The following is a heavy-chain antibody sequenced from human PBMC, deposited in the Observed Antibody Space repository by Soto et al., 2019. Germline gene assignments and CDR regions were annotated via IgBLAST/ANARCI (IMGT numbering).Heavy chain of an antibody. CDR2: ISYDGSNK. CDR1: GFTFSSYG. CDR3: AKTGYSGTLDY. D-gene: IGHD3-10*01. J-gene: IGHJ4*02. V-gene: IGHV3-30*18. Sequence: GGSLRLSCAASGFTFSSYGMHWVRQAPGKGLEWVAVISYDGSNKYYADSVKGRFTISRDNSKNTLYLQMNSLRAEDTAVYYCAKTGYSGTLDYWGQGTLVTVSS.